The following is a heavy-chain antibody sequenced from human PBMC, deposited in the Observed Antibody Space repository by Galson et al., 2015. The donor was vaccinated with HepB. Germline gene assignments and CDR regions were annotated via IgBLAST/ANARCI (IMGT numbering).Heavy chain of an antibody. D-gene: IGHD3-22*01. J-gene: IGHJ5*02. Sequence: SLRLSCAASGFTFSSYGMHWVRQAPGKGLEWVAVIWYDGSNKYYADSVKGRFTISRDNSKNTLYLQMNSLRAEDTAVYYCARDQHDSSGGWFDPWGQGTLVTVSS. CDR2: IWYDGSNK. CDR3: ARDQHDSSGGWFDP. V-gene: IGHV3-33*01. CDR1: GFTFSSYG.